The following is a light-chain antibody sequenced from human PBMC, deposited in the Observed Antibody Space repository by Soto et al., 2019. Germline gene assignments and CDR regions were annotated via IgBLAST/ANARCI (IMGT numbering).Light chain of an antibody. CDR1: SSNIGSYNL. Sequence: QSVLTQPPSVSAAPGQKVTISCSGSSSNIGSYNLVSWYQQHPGKAPKLMIYEGNQRPSGISNRFSGSKSGNTASLTISGLQAEDEADYYCCSYAGSPYVFGTGTKVTVL. CDR3: CSYAGSPYV. J-gene: IGLJ1*01. CDR2: EGN. V-gene: IGLV2-23*01.